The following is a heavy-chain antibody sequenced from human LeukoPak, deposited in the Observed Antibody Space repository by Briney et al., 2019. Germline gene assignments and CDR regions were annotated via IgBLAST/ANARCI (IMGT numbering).Heavy chain of an antibody. J-gene: IGHJ4*02. D-gene: IGHD2-2*01. CDR2: IYHSGST. CDR1: GYSISSVYY. Sequence: SVTLSLTCAVSGYSISSVYYWGWIRQPPGKGLGWIGSIYHSGSTHYNPSLRRRVTISVDTSKNQFSLKLSSVTAADTAVYYCARQRVGYCSSTSCPYFGYWGQGTLVTVSS. V-gene: IGHV4-38-2*01. CDR3: ARQRVGYCSSTSCPYFGY.